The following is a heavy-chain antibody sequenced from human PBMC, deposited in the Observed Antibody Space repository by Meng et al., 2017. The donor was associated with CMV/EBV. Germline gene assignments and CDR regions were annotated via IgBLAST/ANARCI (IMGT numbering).Heavy chain of an antibody. CDR3: AKGDDFWSGSNFDY. J-gene: IGHJ4*02. V-gene: IGHV3-23*01. CDR2: ISGSGGST. D-gene: IGHD3-3*01. CDR1: GFTFSSYA. Sequence: ETLSLTCAASGFTFSSYAMSWVRQAPGKGLEWVSAISGSGGSTYYADSVKGRFTISRDNSKNTLYLQMNSLRAEDTAVYYCAKGDDFWSGSNFDYWGQGTLVTVSS.